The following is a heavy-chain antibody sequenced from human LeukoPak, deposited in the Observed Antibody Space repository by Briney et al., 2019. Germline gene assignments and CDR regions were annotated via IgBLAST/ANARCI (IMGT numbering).Heavy chain of an antibody. Sequence: PGGSLRLSCAASGFTFSSYWMHWVRQAPGKGLVWVSRINSDGSSTSYADSVKGRFTISRDNAKNTLYLQMNSLRAEDTAVYYCAKDRSYYYGSGYYYYMDVWGKGTTVTISS. CDR1: GFTFSSYW. V-gene: IGHV3-74*01. CDR3: AKDRSYYYGSGYYYYMDV. D-gene: IGHD3-10*01. J-gene: IGHJ6*03. CDR2: INSDGSST.